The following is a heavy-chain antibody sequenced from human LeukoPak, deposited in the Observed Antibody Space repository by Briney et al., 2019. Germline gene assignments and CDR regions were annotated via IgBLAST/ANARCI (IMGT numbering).Heavy chain of an antibody. Sequence: GASVKVSCKASGYTFTGYYMHWVRQAPGQGLEWMGWINPNSGGTNYAQKFQGRVTMTRDTSISTAYMELSRLRSGDTAVYYCASEVFAVGDSAPLDYWGQGTLVTVSS. D-gene: IGHD3-10*01. CDR1: GYTFTGYY. CDR2: INPNSGGT. J-gene: IGHJ4*02. CDR3: ASEVFAVGDSAPLDY. V-gene: IGHV1-2*02.